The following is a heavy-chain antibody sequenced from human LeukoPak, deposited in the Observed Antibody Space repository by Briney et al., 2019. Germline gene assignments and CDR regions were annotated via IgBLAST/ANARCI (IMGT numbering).Heavy chain of an antibody. CDR1: GFTFSSYG. Sequence: GGSLRLSCAASGFTFSSYGMHWVRQAPGKGLEWVAVIWYDGSNKYYADSVKGRFTISRDNSKNTLYLQMNSLRAEDTAVYYCARDETLTIFGGYYFDYWGQGTLVTVSS. J-gene: IGHJ4*02. CDR3: ARDETLTIFGGYYFDY. D-gene: IGHD3-9*01. CDR2: IWYDGSNK. V-gene: IGHV3-33*01.